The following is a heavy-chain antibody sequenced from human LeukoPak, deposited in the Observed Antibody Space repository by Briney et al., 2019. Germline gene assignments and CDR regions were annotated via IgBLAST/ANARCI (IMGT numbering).Heavy chain of an antibody. Sequence: SETLSLTCAVYGGSFSGYYWSWIRQPPGKGLEWIGEINHSGSTNYNPSLKSRVTISVDTSKNQFSLKLSSVTAADTAVYYCARRDPLGYCSSTSCPGGAFDYWGQGTLVTVSS. CDR1: GGSFSGYY. V-gene: IGHV4-34*01. J-gene: IGHJ4*02. CDR3: ARRDPLGYCSSTSCPGGAFDY. CDR2: INHSGST. D-gene: IGHD2-2*01.